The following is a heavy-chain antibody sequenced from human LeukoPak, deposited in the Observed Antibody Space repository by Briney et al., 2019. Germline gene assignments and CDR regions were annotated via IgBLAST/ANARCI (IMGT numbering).Heavy chain of an antibody. V-gene: IGHV4-34*01. CDR2: INHSGST. J-gene: IGHJ4*02. CDR3: ERRGGGGSLGY. Sequence: KSSETLSLTCAVYGGSFSSYYWSWVRQPPGKGLEWIGEINHSGSTNYNPSLKSRVTISVDTSKNQFSLKLSSVTAADTAVYYCERRGGGGSLGYWGQGTLVTVSS. D-gene: IGHD2-15*01. CDR1: GGSFSSYY.